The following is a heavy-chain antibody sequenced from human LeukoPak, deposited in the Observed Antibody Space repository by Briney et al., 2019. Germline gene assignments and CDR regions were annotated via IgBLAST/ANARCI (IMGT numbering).Heavy chain of an antibody. D-gene: IGHD5-18*01. CDR3: ARDRQLGYSYGNHFDY. Sequence: ASVKVSCKASGYTFTSYGISWGRQAPGQGLEWMGWISAYNGNTNYAQKLQGRVTMTTDTSTSTAYMELRSLRSDDTAVYYCARDRQLGYSYGNHFDYWGQGTLVTVSS. J-gene: IGHJ4*02. V-gene: IGHV1-18*01. CDR1: GYTFTSYG. CDR2: ISAYNGNT.